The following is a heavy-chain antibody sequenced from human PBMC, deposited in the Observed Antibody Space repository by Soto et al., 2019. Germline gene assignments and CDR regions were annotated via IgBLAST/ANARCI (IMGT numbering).Heavy chain of an antibody. Sequence: SETLSLTCAVSGGSISSGGYSWSWIRQPPGKGLEWIGYIYHSGSTYYNPSLKSRVTISVDRSKNQFSLKLSSVTAADTAVYYCARGGRYSYPKSAFFDYWGQGTLFTVS. J-gene: IGHJ4*02. V-gene: IGHV4-30-2*01. CDR1: GGSISSGGYS. CDR2: IYHSGST. D-gene: IGHD5-18*01. CDR3: ARGGRYSYPKSAFFDY.